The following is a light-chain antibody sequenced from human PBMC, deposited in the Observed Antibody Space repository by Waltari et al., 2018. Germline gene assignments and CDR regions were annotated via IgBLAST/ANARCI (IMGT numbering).Light chain of an antibody. Sequence: SSVLTQPPSVSVAPGQTATLTCGGNNIGSKRWHWYQQKPGQAPVLVGYDGDVRPSGNPERISGSNSANTATLTINRVEVGDEAAYFCQVWDNYADHVIFGGGTKLTVL. V-gene: IGLV3-21*02. CDR3: QVWDNYADHVI. J-gene: IGLJ2*01. CDR1: NIGSKR. CDR2: DGD.